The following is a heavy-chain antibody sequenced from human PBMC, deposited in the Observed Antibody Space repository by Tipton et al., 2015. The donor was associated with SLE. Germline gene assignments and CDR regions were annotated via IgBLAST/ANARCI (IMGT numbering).Heavy chain of an antibody. CDR3: ARAVKQQLVRTSKWVYYMDV. Sequence: TLSLTCAVSGGSITSDDWLNWVRQAPGKGLEWIAEISPTGSTNSNPSLKSQVTISVDTSKNQFSLKLSSVTAADTAVYYCARAVKQQLVRTSKWVYYMDVWGKGTTVTVSS. CDR1: GGSITSDDW. V-gene: IGHV4-4*02. CDR2: ISPTGST. J-gene: IGHJ6*03. D-gene: IGHD6-13*01.